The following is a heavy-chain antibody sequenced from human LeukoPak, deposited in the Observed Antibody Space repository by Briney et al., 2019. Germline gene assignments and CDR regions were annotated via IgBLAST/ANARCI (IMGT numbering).Heavy chain of an antibody. D-gene: IGHD2-2*01. Sequence: GGSLRLSCAASGFTFSTYGMHWVRQAPGKGLEWVSGISGSGGSTYYADSVKGRFTISRDNSKNTLYLQMNSLRAEDTAVYYCAKIPTRYCSSTSCSFDYWGQGTLVTVSS. CDR2: ISGSGGST. V-gene: IGHV3-23*01. J-gene: IGHJ4*02. CDR1: GFTFSTYG. CDR3: AKIPTRYCSSTSCSFDY.